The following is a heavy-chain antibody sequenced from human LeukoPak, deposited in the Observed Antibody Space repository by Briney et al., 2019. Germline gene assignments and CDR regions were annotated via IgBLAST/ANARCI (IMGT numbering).Heavy chain of an antibody. CDR3: AKDVRPAGAFGMDV. J-gene: IGHJ6*02. CDR1: GFTFNSYA. Sequence: GGSLRLSCAASGFTFNSYAMSWVRQAPGKGLEWVSAISGSGGSTYYADSVKGRFTISRDNSKNTLHLQMNSLRAEDTAVYYCAKDVRPAGAFGMDVWGQGTTVTVSS. CDR2: ISGSGGST. V-gene: IGHV3-23*01. D-gene: IGHD6-19*01.